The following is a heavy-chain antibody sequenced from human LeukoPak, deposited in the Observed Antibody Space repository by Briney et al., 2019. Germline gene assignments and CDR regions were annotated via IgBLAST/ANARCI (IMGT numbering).Heavy chain of an antibody. CDR2: ISGDGGST. CDR1: GFTFDDYA. Sequence: GGSLSLSCAASGFTFDDYAMHWVRQAPGKGLEWVSLISGDGGSTYYADSVKGRFTISRDNSKNSLYLQMNSLRTEDTALYYCAKDLSYQLLFIPNGMDVWGQGTTVTVSS. D-gene: IGHD2-2*01. J-gene: IGHJ6*02. V-gene: IGHV3-43*02. CDR3: AKDLSYQLLFIPNGMDV.